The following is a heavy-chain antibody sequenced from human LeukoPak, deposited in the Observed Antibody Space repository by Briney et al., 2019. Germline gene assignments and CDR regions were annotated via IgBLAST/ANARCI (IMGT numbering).Heavy chain of an antibody. J-gene: IGHJ4*02. CDR2: IYYSGST. CDR3: ARTAYSSGWYAY. D-gene: IGHD6-19*01. V-gene: IGHV4-59*01. CDR1: GGSISSYY. Sequence: SETLSLTCTVSGGSISSYYWSWTRQPPGKGLEWIGYIYYSGSTNYNPSLKSRVTISVDTSKNQFSLKLSSVTAADTAVYYCARTAYSSGWYAYWGQGTLVTVSS.